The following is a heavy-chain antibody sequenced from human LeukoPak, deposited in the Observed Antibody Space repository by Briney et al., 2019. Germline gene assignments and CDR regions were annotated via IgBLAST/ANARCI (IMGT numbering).Heavy chain of an antibody. CDR3: AKVSRSCLDN. CDR1: GFTFSSYA. D-gene: IGHD6-13*01. Sequence: PGGSLRLSCAASGFTFSSYALTWVLQAPGKGLEWVSSINDNGDRTYYSDSEKGRFTISRDTSKSTLYLQMNSLRAEDTAFYFCAKVSRSCLDNWGQGTLVAVSS. CDR2: INDNGDRT. V-gene: IGHV3-23*01. J-gene: IGHJ4*02.